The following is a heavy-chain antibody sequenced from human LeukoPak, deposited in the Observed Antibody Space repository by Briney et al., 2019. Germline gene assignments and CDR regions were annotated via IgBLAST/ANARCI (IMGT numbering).Heavy chain of an antibody. Sequence: GASVKVSCKASGGTFSSYAISWVRQAPGQGLEWMGRIIPILGIANYAQKFQGRVTITADKSTSTAYMELSSLRSEDTAVYYCARRGIERIGLAAAGTFDYWGQGTLVTVSS. CDR3: ARRGIERIGLAAAGTFDY. CDR1: GGTFSSYA. D-gene: IGHD6-13*01. J-gene: IGHJ4*02. CDR2: IIPILGIA. V-gene: IGHV1-69*04.